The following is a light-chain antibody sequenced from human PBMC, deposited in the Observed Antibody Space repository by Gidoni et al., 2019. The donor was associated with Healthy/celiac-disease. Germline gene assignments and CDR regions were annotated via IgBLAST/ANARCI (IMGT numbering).Light chain of an antibody. J-gene: IGKJ4*01. V-gene: IGKV1-8*01. CDR2: AAS. CDR1: QGISSY. Sequence: AIRMTQSPSSFSASTGDRVTITCGASQGISSYLAWYQQKPGKAPKLLIYAASTLQSGVPSRFSGSGSGTDFTLTISCLQSEDFATYYCQQYYSYPLTFXGXTKVEIK. CDR3: QQYYSYPLT.